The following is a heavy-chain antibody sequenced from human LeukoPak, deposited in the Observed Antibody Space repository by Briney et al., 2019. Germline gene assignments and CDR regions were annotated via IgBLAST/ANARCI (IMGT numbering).Heavy chain of an antibody. CDR3: ARLGPEVLHVWANHYFHYMDV. CDR2: INPNSGGT. CDR1: GYTFTGYY. V-gene: IGHV1-2*02. J-gene: IGHJ6*03. Sequence: ASVKVSCKASGYTFTGYYMHWVRQAPGQGLEWMGWINPNSGGTNYAQKFQGRVTMTRDTSISTAYMELSRLRSDDTAVYYCARLGPEVLHVWANHYFHYMDVWGKGTTVTISS. D-gene: IGHD3-16*01.